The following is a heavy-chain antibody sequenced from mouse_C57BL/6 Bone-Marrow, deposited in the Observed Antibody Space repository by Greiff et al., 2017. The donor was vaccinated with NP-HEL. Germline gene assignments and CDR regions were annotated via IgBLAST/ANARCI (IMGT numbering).Heavy chain of an antibody. D-gene: IGHD3-1*01. CDR1: GFNIKDDY. Sequence: EVKVEESGAELVRPGASVKLSCTASGFNIKDDYMHWVKQRPDQGLAWIGWIDPENGYTEYASKFQGKATITADTSSNTAYLQLSSLTSEDTAVYYCTTSGYYDYGGQGTTLTVSS. CDR2: IDPENGYT. CDR3: TTSGYYDY. J-gene: IGHJ2*01. V-gene: IGHV14-4*01.